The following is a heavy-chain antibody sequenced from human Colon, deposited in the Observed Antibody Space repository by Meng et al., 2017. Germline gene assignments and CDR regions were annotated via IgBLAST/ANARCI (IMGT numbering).Heavy chain of an antibody. V-gene: IGHV4-61*01. J-gene: IGHJ4*02. CDR2: MFHSGTT. CDR1: GGSVSSGSHY. CDR3: ARLIAGWPFYFDY. D-gene: IGHD6-19*01. Sequence: QVRLQASGPGLVRPSETLSRTCTVSGGSVSSGSHYWSWIRQPPGKGLEWIGYMFHSGTTKYNPSLKSRVSMSVDTTKNQFYLKLTSVTVADTAVFYCARLIAGWPFYFDYWGQGILVTVSS.